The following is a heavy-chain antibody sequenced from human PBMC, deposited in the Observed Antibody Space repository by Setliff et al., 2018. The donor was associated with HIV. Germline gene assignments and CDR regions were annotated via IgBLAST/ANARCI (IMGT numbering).Heavy chain of an antibody. D-gene: IGHD6-19*01. CDR1: GGSISSYY. V-gene: IGHV4-59*12. CDR2: IYYSGST. CDR3: ARGYSSGWTGYFDY. Sequence: KTSETLSLTCTVSGGSISSYYWSWIRQSPGKGLEWIGSIYYSGSTYYSPSLRSRVTISVDRSKNQFSLRLSSVTAADTAVYYCARGYSSGWTGYFDYWGQGTLVTVSS. J-gene: IGHJ4*02.